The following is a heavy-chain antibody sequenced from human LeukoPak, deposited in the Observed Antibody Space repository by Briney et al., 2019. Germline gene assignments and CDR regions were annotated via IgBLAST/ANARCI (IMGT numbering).Heavy chain of an antibody. CDR1: GGSISSYY. CDR3: ARDLGYSSSPDYYYCGMDV. J-gene: IGHJ6*02. V-gene: IGHV4-4*07. CDR2: IYTSGST. Sequence: PSETLSLTCTVSGGSISSYYWSWIRQPAGKGLEWIGRIYTSGSTNYNPSLKSRVTMSVDTSKNQFSLKLSSVTAADTAVYYCARDLGYSSSPDYYYCGMDVWGQGTTVTVSS. D-gene: IGHD6-6*01.